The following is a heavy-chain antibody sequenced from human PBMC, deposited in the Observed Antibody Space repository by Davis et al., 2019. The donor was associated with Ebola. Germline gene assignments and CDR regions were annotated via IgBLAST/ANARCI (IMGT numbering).Heavy chain of an antibody. D-gene: IGHD3-3*01. CDR2: IIPIFGTA. CDR1: GGTFSSYA. Sequence: AASVKVSCKASGGTFSSYAISWVRQAPGQGLEWMGGIIPIFGTANYAQKFQDRVTITADESTSTAYMELSSLKAEDTAVYYCAREPDTIFGVGLDYWGQGTLVTVSS. CDR3: AREPDTIFGVGLDY. V-gene: IGHV1-69*13. J-gene: IGHJ4*02.